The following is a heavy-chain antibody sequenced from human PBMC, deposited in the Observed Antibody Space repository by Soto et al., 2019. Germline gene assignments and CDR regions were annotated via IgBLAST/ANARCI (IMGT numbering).Heavy chain of an antibody. CDR3: ATVHNTSRSFNF. CDR1: GLTFSVAA. Sequence: EVHLLASGGGLVQPGGSLRPSCVASGLTFSVAAMTWNRQAPGKRLEWVSTTGLSGRTTYYGDSVKCRFTVSRDNSKNTLDLQMSSLRAEDTAVYYCATVHNTSRSFNFWGRGTLVTVSS. CDR2: TGLSGRTT. D-gene: IGHD1-20*01. V-gene: IGHV3-23*01. J-gene: IGHJ4*02.